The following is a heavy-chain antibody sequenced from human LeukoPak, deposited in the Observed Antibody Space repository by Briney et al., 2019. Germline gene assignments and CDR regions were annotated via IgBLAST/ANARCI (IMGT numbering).Heavy chain of an antibody. V-gene: IGHV4-59*11. CDR2: IYYSGST. J-gene: IGHJ4*02. CDR3: ARVVVGATTASVFDY. D-gene: IGHD1-26*01. Sequence: SETLSLTCTVSGGSISSHYWSWIRQPPGKGLEWIGYIYYSGSTNYNPSLKSRVTISVDTSKNQFSLKLSSVTAADTAVYYCARVVVGATTASVFDYWGQGTLVTVSS. CDR1: GGSISSHY.